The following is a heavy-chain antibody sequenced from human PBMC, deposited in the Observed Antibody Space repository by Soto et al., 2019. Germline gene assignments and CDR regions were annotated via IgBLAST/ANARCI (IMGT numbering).Heavy chain of an antibody. CDR1: GFTFSTYS. V-gene: IGHV3-21*01. CDR2: ISYSSNYI. CDR3: ARDGVVPAAIGY. Sequence: GGSLRLSCAASGFTFSTYSMNWVRQAPGKGLEWVSSISYSSNYIYYADSVKGRFTISRDNAKNSLYLQMTSLRADDTAVYYCARDGVVPAAIGYWGQGTLVTVS. D-gene: IGHD2-2*01. J-gene: IGHJ4*02.